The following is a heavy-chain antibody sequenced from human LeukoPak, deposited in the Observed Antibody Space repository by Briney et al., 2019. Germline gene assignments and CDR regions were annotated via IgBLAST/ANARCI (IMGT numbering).Heavy chain of an antibody. V-gene: IGHV4-39*01. CDR3: VRVPAAPMYYYYGMDV. CDR1: GGSISSSSYY. CDR2: IYYSGST. J-gene: IGHJ6*02. Sequence: SETLSLTCTDSGGSISSSSYYWGWIRQPPGKGLEWIGSIYYSGSTYYNPSLKSRVTISVDTSKNQFSLKLSSVTAADTAVYYCVRVPAAPMYYYYGMDVWGQGTTVTVSS. D-gene: IGHD2-2*01.